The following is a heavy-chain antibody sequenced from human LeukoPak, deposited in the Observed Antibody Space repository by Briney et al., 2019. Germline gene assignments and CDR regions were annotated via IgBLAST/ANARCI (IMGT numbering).Heavy chain of an antibody. Sequence: SETLSLTCTVSGGSISSGGYYWSWIRQPPGKGLEWIGEINHSGSTNYNPSLKSRVTISVDTSKNQFSLKLSSVTAADTAVYYCASGRRLGYWGQGTLVTVSS. J-gene: IGHJ4*02. D-gene: IGHD5-12*01. CDR3: ASGRRLGY. V-gene: IGHV4-39*07. CDR2: INHSGST. CDR1: GGSISSGGYY.